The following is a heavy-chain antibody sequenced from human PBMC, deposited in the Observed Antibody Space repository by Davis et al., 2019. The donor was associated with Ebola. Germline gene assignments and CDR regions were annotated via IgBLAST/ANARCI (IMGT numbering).Heavy chain of an antibody. V-gene: IGHV1-8*01. CDR1: GYTFTSYD. CDR2: MNPNSGNT. Sequence: AASVKVSCKASGYTFTSYDINWVRQAPGQGLEWMGWMNPNSGNTGYAQKFQGRVTMTRNTSISTAYMELSSLRSEDTAVYFCARGGVAYSDLDYWGQGTLVAVSS. J-gene: IGHJ4*02. D-gene: IGHD2-21*01. CDR3: ARGGVAYSDLDY.